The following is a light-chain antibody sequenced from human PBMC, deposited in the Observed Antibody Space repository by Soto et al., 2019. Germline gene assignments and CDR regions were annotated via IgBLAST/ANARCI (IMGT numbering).Light chain of an antibody. CDR3: QTWGRGIVV. CDR1: GGHSTYS. CDR2: LNSDGSH. Sequence: QPVLTQSPSASASLGASVNLTCTLTGGHSTYSIGWHQQQPKRGPRFLMRLNSDGSHSKGDGIPDRFSGSSSGAERFLTISSLQSEDEADYYCQTWGRGIVVFGGGTKVTVL. V-gene: IGLV4-69*02. J-gene: IGLJ2*01.